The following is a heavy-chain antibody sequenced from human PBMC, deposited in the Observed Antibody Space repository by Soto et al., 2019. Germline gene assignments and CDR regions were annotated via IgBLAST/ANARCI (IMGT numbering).Heavy chain of an antibody. D-gene: IGHD3-16*01. V-gene: IGHV4-34*01. J-gene: IGHJ6*03. Sequence: SETLSLTCAVYGGSFSGYYWSRIRQPPGKGLEWIGEINHSGSTNYNPSLKSRVTISVDTSKNQFSLKLSSVTAADTAVYYCARVPWGYYYYYMDVWGKGTTVTVSS. CDR3: ARVPWGYYYYYMDV. CDR2: INHSGST. CDR1: GGSFSGYY.